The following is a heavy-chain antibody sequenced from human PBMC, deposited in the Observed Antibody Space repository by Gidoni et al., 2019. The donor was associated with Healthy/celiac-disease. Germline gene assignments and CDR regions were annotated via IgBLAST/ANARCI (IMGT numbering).Heavy chain of an antibody. V-gene: IGHV3-48*03. CDR2: ISSSGSTI. D-gene: IGHD3-9*01. J-gene: IGHJ6*02. CDR3: ASASRGWLLSNYYYYGMDV. Sequence: EVQLVESGGGLVQPGGSLRLSCAASGFTFSSYEMNWVRQAPGKGLEWVSYISSSGSTIYYADSVKGRFTISRDNAKNSLYLQMNSLRAEDTAVYYCASASRGWLLSNYYYYGMDVWGQGTTVTVSS. CDR1: GFTFSSYE.